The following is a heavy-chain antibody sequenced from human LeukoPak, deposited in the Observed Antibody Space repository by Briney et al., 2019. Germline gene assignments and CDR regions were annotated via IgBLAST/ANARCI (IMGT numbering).Heavy chain of an antibody. Sequence: SETLSLTCTVSGGSISSYYWSWIRQPPGKGLEWIGYIYYSGSTNCNPSLKSRVTISVDTSKNQFSLKLSSVTAADTAVYYCASDYGGNSPSYYYGMDVWGQGTTVTVPS. CDR2: IYYSGST. CDR3: ASDYGGNSPSYYYGMDV. CDR1: GGSISSYY. J-gene: IGHJ6*02. V-gene: IGHV4-59*01. D-gene: IGHD4-23*01.